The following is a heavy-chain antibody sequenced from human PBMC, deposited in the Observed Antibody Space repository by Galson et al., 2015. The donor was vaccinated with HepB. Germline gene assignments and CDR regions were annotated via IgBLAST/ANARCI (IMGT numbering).Heavy chain of an antibody. V-gene: IGHV1-24*01. CDR3: ATDMYEYSSSSTRRNYYYYMDV. J-gene: IGHJ6*03. CDR2: FDPEDGET. CDR1: GYTLTELS. Sequence: SVKVSCKVSGYTLTELSMHWVRQAPRKGLEWMGGFDPEDGETIYAQKFQGRVTMTEDTSTDTAYMELSSLRSEDTAVYYCATDMYEYSSSSTRRNYYYYMDVWGKGTTVTVSS. D-gene: IGHD6-6*01.